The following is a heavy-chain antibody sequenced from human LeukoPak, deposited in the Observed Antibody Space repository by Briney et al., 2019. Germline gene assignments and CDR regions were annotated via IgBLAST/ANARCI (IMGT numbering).Heavy chain of an antibody. J-gene: IGHJ4*02. D-gene: IGHD3-16*01. CDR3: AKAYSNAYPYYFDS. CDR1: GFTFSSYA. V-gene: IGHV3-23*01. CDR2: MRSNVDGT. Sequence: GGSLRLSCAASGFTFSSYAMSWVRQAPGEGLEWVSLMRSNVDGTYYADSVKGRLTISRDNSKNTLYLQLNSLRAEDTAVYYCAKAYSNAYPYYFDSWGQGILVTVSS.